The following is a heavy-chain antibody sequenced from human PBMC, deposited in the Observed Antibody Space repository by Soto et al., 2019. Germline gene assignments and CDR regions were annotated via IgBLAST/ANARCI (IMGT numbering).Heavy chain of an antibody. CDR3: ARDRGDGYSVDY. CDR1: GYSFSRHS. V-gene: IGHV3-48*02. Sequence: EVQLVESGGGLVQQGGSLRLSCAASGYSFSRHSMNWVRQAPGKGLEWVSYIGGGRRTIYYADSVKGRFTISRDNAKNSLYLQMCSLRDEDTAVYYCARDRGDGYSVDYWGQGTLVTVSS. CDR2: IGGGRRTI. D-gene: IGHD4-4*01. J-gene: IGHJ4*02.